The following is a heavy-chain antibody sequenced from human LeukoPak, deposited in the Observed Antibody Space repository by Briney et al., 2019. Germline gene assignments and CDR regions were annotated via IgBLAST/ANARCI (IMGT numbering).Heavy chain of an antibody. D-gene: IGHD4-17*01. V-gene: IGHV1-46*01. CDR1: GHTFTSYG. Sequence: ASVKVSCKASGHTFTSYGISWVRQAPGQGLEWMGIINPSGGSTSYAQKFQGRVTMTRDTSTSTVYMELSSLRSEDTAVYYCARDQVAGSYGDYDYWGQGTLVTVSS. CDR2: INPSGGST. CDR3: ARDQVAGSYGDYDY. J-gene: IGHJ4*02.